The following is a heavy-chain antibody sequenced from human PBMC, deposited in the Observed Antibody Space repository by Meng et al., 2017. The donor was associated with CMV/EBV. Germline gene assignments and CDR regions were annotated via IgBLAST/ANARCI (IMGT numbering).Heavy chain of an antibody. CDR1: GGNFSTLA. Sequence: LVQCACGVTEAGSSVKCSGMTSGGNFSTLARGWVRQAPGEGLEWMGGIFPVFETANYAERFQDRVTITADDSTTTAYMELSSLRADNTALYFCARGGDSWYSDYWGQGTLVTVSS. D-gene: IGHD1-26*01. V-gene: IGHV1-69*01. J-gene: IGHJ4*02. CDR3: ARGGDSWYSDY. CDR2: IFPVFETA.